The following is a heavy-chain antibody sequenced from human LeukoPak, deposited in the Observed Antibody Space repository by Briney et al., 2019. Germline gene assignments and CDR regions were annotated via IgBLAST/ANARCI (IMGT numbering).Heavy chain of an antibody. J-gene: IGHJ6*02. Sequence: GGSLRLSCAASGFTFSSYSMNWVRQAPGKGLEWVSSISSSSSYIYYADSVKGRFTISRDNAKNSLYLQMNSLRAEDTAVYYCARFPPIVATIQDYYYGMDVWGQGTTVTVSS. CDR1: GFTFSSYS. D-gene: IGHD5-12*01. CDR3: ARFPPIVATIQDYYYGMDV. V-gene: IGHV3-21*01. CDR2: ISSSSSYI.